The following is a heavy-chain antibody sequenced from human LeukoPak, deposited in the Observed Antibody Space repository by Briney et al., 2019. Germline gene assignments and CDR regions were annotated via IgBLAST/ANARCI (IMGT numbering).Heavy chain of an antibody. CDR1: GFTFSNYA. D-gene: IGHD4-17*01. J-gene: IGHJ6*03. Sequence: GGSLRLSCAASGFTFSNYAMSWVRQAPGKGLEWVSAISGSRGSTYYADSVKGRFTISRDNSKNTLYLQMNSLRAEDTAVYYCAKDRDYSTDYYYYYMDAWGKGTTVTVSS. V-gene: IGHV3-23*01. CDR2: ISGSRGST. CDR3: AKDRDYSTDYYYYYMDA.